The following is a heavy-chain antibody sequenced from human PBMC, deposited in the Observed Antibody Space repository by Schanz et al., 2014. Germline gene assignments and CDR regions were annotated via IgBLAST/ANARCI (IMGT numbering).Heavy chain of an antibody. V-gene: IGHV3-53*01. Sequence: VQLVESGGGVVQPGRSLRLSCAASGFTVSSNYMSWVRQAPGKGLEWVSTVYMSAASTRYADSVKGRFIISRDSSKNTLFLQMNSLSPEDTALYFCARDEGRDGYNLAFDVWGQGTLGTVSS. CDR1: GFTVSSNY. D-gene: IGHD5-12*01. CDR2: VYMSAAST. J-gene: IGHJ3*01. CDR3: ARDEGRDGYNLAFDV.